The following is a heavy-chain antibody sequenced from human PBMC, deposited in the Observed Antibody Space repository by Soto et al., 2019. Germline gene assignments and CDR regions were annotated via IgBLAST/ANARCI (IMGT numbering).Heavy chain of an antibody. CDR2: INAGNGNT. CDR1: GYTFTIYA. CDR3: ARSDFRGYSYGGDAFDI. D-gene: IGHD5-18*01. J-gene: IGHJ3*02. Sequence: ASVKVSCKASGYTFTIYAMHWVRQAPGQRLEWMGWINAGNGNTKYSQKFQGRVTITRDTSASTAYMELSSLRSEDTAVYYCARSDFRGYSYGGDAFDIWGQGTMVTVSS. V-gene: IGHV1-3*01.